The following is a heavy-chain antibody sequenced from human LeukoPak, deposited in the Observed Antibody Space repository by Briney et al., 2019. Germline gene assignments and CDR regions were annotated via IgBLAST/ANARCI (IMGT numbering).Heavy chain of an antibody. CDR1: GGTFSSYA. J-gene: IGHJ4*02. D-gene: IGHD3-22*01. V-gene: IGHV1-69*13. CDR3: ARDWGVNYYDSSGYYFDY. CDR2: IIPIFGTA. Sequence: ASVKVSCKASGGTFSSYAISWVRQAPGQGLEWMGGIIPIFGTANYAQKFQGRVTITADESTSTAYMELSSLRSEDTAVYYCARDWGVNYYDSSGYYFDYWGQGTLVTVSS.